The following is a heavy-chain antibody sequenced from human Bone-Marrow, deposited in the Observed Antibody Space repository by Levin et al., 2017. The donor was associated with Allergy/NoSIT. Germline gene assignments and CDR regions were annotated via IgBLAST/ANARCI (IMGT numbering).Heavy chain of an antibody. Sequence: ASVKVSCKASGYTFTGYYMHWVRQAPGQGLEWMGWINPNSGGTNYAQKFQGRVTMTRDTSISTAYMELSRLRSDDTAVYYCARVLIAAAGDYFDYWGQGTLVTVSS. J-gene: IGHJ4*02. CDR2: INPNSGGT. CDR3: ARVLIAAAGDYFDY. D-gene: IGHD6-13*01. V-gene: IGHV1-2*02. CDR1: GYTFTGYY.